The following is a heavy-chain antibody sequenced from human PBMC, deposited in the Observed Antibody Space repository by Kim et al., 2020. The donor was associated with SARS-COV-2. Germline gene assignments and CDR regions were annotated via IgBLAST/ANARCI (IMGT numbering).Heavy chain of an antibody. CDR2: IYHSGST. J-gene: IGHJ6*02. CDR3: ARGPSRRYYYGMDV. CDR1: GGSISSSNW. V-gene: IGHV4-4*02. Sequence: SETLSLTCAVSGGSISSSNWWSWVRQPPGKGLEWIGEIYHSGSTNYKPSLKSRVTISVDKPKNQFSLKLSSVTAADTAVYYCARGPSRRYYYGMDVWGQGTTVTVSS.